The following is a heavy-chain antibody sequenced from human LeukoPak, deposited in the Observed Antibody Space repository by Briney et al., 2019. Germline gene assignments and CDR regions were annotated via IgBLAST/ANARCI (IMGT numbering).Heavy chain of an antibody. Sequence: GASVKVSCKTSGYTFTIYYMHWVRQAPGQGLEWMGWTNPNSGGTNYAQKFQGRVTMTRDTSISTAYMELSRLRSDDTAVYYCARASFGDGRPLAGFGGPDYYMDVWGKGTAVTVSS. CDR3: ARASFGDGRPLAGFGGPDYYMDV. CDR1: GYTFTIYY. CDR2: TNPNSGGT. J-gene: IGHJ6*03. V-gene: IGHV1-2*02. D-gene: IGHD2-21*02.